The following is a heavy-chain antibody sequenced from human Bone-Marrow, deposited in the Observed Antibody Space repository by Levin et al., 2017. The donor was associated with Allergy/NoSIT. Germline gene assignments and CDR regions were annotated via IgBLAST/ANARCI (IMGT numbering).Heavy chain of an antibody. V-gene: IGHV3-30*18. CDR1: GFNFSTYG. Sequence: PGGSLRLSCVGSGFNFSTYGIHWVRQAPGKGLEWVAVISYDGNKEFFADSVKGRFTISRDNSRNTVYLQMDSLRVEDTAVYYCAKDCGGDCHGWGYWGQGTLVTVSS. D-gene: IGHD2-21*02. J-gene: IGHJ4*02. CDR3: AKDCGGDCHGWGY. CDR2: ISYDGNKE.